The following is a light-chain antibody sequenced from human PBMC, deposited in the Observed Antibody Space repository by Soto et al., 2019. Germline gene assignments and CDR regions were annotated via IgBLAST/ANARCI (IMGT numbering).Light chain of an antibody. CDR1: QSVSSY. J-gene: IGKJ5*01. CDR2: GTS. V-gene: IGKV3-11*01. Sequence: EIVLTQSPATLSLSPGERATLSCRASQSVSSYLAWYQQKPGQAPRLLIYGTSNRATGIPARFSGSGSGTDFTLTISSLEPEDFAVYYCQQYGSSPITFGQGTRLEI. CDR3: QQYGSSPIT.